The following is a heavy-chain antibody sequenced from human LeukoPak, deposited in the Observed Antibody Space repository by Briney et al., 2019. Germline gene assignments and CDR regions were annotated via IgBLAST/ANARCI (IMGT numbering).Heavy chain of an antibody. CDR1: GGSISSSNW. CDR3: ARDVVGATPFSY. Sequence: SETLSLTCAVSGGSISSSNWWRWVRQPPGKGLEWIGEIYHSGSTNYNPSLKSRVTISIYKSKNQFSLKLSSVTAADTAVYYCARDVVGATPFSYWGQGTLVTVSS. J-gene: IGHJ4*02. CDR2: IYHSGST. D-gene: IGHD1-26*01. V-gene: IGHV4-4*02.